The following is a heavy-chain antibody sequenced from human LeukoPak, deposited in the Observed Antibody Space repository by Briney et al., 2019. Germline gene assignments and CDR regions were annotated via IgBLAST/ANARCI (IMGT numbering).Heavy chain of an antibody. D-gene: IGHD6-6*01. J-gene: IGHJ3*02. CDR2: ISSDGDSR. CDR1: GFTFSYYA. V-gene: IGHV3-64*01. Sequence: QSGGSLRLSCAASGFTFSYYAMHWVRQAPGKGLEYVSAISSDGDSRYYANSVKDRVTISRDNSKNMMYLQMGSLRSEDMAVYYCARWVSTSYDAFDIWGQGTMVTVSP. CDR3: ARWVSTSYDAFDI.